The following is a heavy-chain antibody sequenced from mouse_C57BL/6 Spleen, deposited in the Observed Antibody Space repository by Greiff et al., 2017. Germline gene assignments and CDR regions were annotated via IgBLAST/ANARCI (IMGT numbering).Heavy chain of an antibody. Sequence: VQLQESGAELVRPGASVTLSCKASGYTFTDYEMHWVKQTPVHGLEWIGAIDPETGGTAYNQKFKGKAILTADKSSSTAYMELRSLTSEDSAVYYCTRRLNWYFDVGGTGTTVTVSS. J-gene: IGHJ1*03. CDR1: GYTFTDYE. V-gene: IGHV1-15*01. CDR2: IDPETGGT. CDR3: TRRLNWYFDV. D-gene: IGHD3-2*02.